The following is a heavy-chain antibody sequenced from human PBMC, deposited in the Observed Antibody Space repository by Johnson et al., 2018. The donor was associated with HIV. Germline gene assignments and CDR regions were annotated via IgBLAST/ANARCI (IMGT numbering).Heavy chain of an antibody. J-gene: IGHJ3*02. D-gene: IGHD4-23*01. CDR3: ARDPGNGGRPFDAFDI. Sequence: QVQLVESGGGLVQPGRSLRLSCAASGFTFDDYAMHWVRQAPGKGLEWVAFIRYDGSNKYYADSVKGRFTISRDNSKNTLYLQMNSLRAEDTAVYYCARDPGNGGRPFDAFDIWGQGTMVTVSS. CDR2: IRYDGSNK. V-gene: IGHV3-30*02. CDR1: GFTFDDYA.